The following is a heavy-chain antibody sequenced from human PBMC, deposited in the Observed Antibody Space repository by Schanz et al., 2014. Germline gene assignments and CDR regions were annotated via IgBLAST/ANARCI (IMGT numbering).Heavy chain of an antibody. Sequence: QVLLVQSGAEVKQPGASVKVSCKTSGYTFSDYGITWVRQAPGQGLEWVGWISPYTGNTHYFDKMEGRVTMTTDTSTSTAYMELRSLRSDDTAMYCCATMWGYCTATACQILEVLDVWGQGTMVTVSS. CDR3: ATMWGYCTATACQILEVLDV. J-gene: IGHJ3*01. CDR2: ISPYTGNT. D-gene: IGHD2-8*02. CDR1: GYTFSDYG. V-gene: IGHV1-18*01.